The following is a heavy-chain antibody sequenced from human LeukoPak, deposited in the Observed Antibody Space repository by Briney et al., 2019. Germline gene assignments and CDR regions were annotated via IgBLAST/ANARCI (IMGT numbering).Heavy chain of an antibody. CDR1: EFTFSSYR. Sequence: PGGSLRLSCAASEFTFSSYRMNWVRQAPGKGLEWVSSISSSSLYIYYADSVKGRFTISRDNAKNSLYLQLNSLRAEDTAVYYCATDDYGGLDYWGQGTLVTVSS. CDR3: ATDDYGGLDY. CDR2: ISSSSLYI. V-gene: IGHV3-21*01. D-gene: IGHD4-23*01. J-gene: IGHJ4*02.